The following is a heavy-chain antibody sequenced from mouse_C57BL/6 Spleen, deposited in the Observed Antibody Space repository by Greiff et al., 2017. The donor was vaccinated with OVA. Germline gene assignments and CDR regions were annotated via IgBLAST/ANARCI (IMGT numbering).Heavy chain of an antibody. CDR1: GYTFTSYW. CDR3: ARRAFGNYDWFAY. J-gene: IGHJ3*01. D-gene: IGHD2-1*01. V-gene: IGHV1-72*01. CDR2: IDPNSGGT. Sequence: QVQLQQPGAELVKPGASVKLSCKASGYTFTSYWMHWVKQRPGRGLEWIGRIDPNSGGTKYNEKFKSKATLTVDKPSSTAYMQLSSLTSEDSAVDYCARRAFGNYDWFAYWGQGTLVTVSA.